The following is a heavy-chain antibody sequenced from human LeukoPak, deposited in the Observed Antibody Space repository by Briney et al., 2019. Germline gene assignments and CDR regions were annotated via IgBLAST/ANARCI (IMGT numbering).Heavy chain of an antibody. CDR2: INHSGST. CDR3: ARLGSSSWYTYYYYMDV. CDR1: GGSFSGYY. Sequence: SETLSLTCAVYGGSFSGYYWSWIRQPPGKGLEWIGEINHSGSTNYNPSLKSRVTTSVDTSKNQFSLKLSSVTAADTAVYYCARLGSSSWYTYYYYMDVWGKGTTVTISS. D-gene: IGHD6-13*01. V-gene: IGHV4-34*01. J-gene: IGHJ6*03.